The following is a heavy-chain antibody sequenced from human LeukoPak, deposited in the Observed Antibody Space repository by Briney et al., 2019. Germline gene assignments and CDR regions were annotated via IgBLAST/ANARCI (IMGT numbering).Heavy chain of an antibody. J-gene: IGHJ6*02. CDR3: AVTRSGSYYPERRKYGMDV. CDR1: GFTFSSYS. Sequence: RGSLRLSCAASGFTFSSYSMNWVRQAPGKGLEWVSSISSSSSYIYYADSVRGRFTISRDNAKNSLYLQMNSLRAEDTAVYYCAVTRSGSYYPERRKYGMDVWGQGTTVTVFS. CDR2: ISSSSSYI. V-gene: IGHV3-21*01. D-gene: IGHD1-26*01.